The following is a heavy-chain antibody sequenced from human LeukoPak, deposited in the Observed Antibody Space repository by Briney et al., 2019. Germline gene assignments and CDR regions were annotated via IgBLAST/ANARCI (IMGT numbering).Heavy chain of an antibody. CDR3: ARGEHGSSWSPYYFDY. J-gene: IGHJ4*02. Sequence: PGGSLRLSCAASGFTFSSYSMNWVRQAPGKGLEWVSSISSSSSYIYYADSVKGRFTISRDNAKNSLYLQMNSLRAEDTAVYYCARGEHGSSWSPYYFDYWGQGTLVTVSS. V-gene: IGHV3-21*01. CDR1: GFTFSSYS. D-gene: IGHD6-13*01. CDR2: ISSSSSYI.